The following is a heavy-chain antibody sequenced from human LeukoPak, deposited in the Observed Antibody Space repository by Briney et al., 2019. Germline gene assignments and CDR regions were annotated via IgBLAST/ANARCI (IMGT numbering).Heavy chain of an antibody. D-gene: IGHD6-13*01. CDR3: ARVSSSSWYWGSCGMDV. Sequence: GASVKVSCKASGGTFSSYAISWVRQAPGQGLEWMGGITPIFGTANYAQKFQGRVTITADESTSTAYMELSSLRSEDTAVYYCARVSSSSWYWGSCGMDVWGQGTTVTVSS. V-gene: IGHV1-69*13. CDR1: GGTFSSYA. J-gene: IGHJ6*02. CDR2: ITPIFGTA.